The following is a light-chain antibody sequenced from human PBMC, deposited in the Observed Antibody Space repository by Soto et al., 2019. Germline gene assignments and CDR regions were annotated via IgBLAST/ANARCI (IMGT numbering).Light chain of an antibody. V-gene: IGKV3-11*01. CDR2: DAS. Sequence: EIVLTQSPATLSLSPGERATLSCRASQSVSSYLAWYQQKPGQAPRLLIYDASNRATGIPARFSGSGSGTDFTLTISSLEPEDCAVYYCQQGTFGPGTKVDIK. J-gene: IGKJ3*01. CDR3: QQGT. CDR1: QSVSSY.